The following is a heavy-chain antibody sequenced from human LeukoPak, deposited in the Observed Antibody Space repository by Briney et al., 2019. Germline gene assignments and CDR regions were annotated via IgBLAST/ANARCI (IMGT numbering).Heavy chain of an antibody. J-gene: IGHJ4*02. Sequence: GGSLRLSCVASGFTFSNYAMSWVRQAPGKGLEWVSGIVNSGGSTYYADSERGRLTISRDNSKKTVYLQMSSLRGDDTAIYYCAKDRAGYSYGMFDSWGQGTLVTVSS. CDR3: AKDRAGYSYGMFDS. CDR2: IVNSGGST. CDR1: GFTFSNYA. V-gene: IGHV3-23*01. D-gene: IGHD5-18*01.